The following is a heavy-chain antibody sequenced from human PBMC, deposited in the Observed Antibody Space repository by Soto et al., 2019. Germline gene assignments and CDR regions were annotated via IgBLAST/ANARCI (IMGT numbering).Heavy chain of an antibody. Sequence: SETLSLTCAISGYSISSGYYWGWIRQPPGKGLEWIGSIFHSGSTYYNPSLKSRVTISVDTSKNQFSLKLSSVTAADTAVFYCARVTRGRMVFLGHGITVTVPS. J-gene: IGHJ6*01. CDR3: ARVTRGRMVF. D-gene: IGHD2-2*01. CDR1: GYSISSGYY. V-gene: IGHV4-38-2*01. CDR2: IFHSGST.